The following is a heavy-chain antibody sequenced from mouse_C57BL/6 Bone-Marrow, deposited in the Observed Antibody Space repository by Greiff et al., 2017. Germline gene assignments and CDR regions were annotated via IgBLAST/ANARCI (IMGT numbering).Heavy chain of an antibody. CDR1: GFNIKDDY. D-gene: IGHD2-2*01. J-gene: IGHJ2*01. CDR3: TTAIWLRRNY. CDR2: IDPENGDT. V-gene: IGHV14-4*01. Sequence: EVQLQQSGAELVRPGASVKLSCTASGFNIKDDYMHWVKQRPEQGLEWIGWIDPENGDTEYASKFQGKATITADTSSNTAYLQLSSLTSEDTAVDYCTTAIWLRRNYWGQGTTLTVSA.